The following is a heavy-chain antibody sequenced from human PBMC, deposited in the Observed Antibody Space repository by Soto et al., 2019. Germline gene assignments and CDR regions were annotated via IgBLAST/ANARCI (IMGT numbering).Heavy chain of an antibody. Sequence: RLLESGGGFVQPGGSLRLSCVASGFTFGNFAMAWVGQPPGEGLEWVSAISGSGDDTFYADSMKGRFTISRDNSKDTLYLQINSLRAEDTVVYYCANPIPKTGTTFGFWGQGTLVTVSS. CDR3: ANPIPKTGTTFGF. J-gene: IGHJ4*02. CDR1: GFTFGNFA. D-gene: IGHD1-1*01. CDR2: ISGSGDDT. V-gene: IGHV3-23*01.